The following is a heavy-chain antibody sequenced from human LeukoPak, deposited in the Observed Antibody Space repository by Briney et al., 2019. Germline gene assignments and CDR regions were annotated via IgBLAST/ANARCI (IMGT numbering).Heavy chain of an antibody. Sequence: SETLSLTCTVSGGSISSGSYYWSWIRQPAGKGVEWIGRNYTSGSTHYNPSLKSRVTISVDTSKNQFSLKLSSVTAADTAVYYCARAPMPNYYYYYMDVWGKGTTVTVSS. CDR3: ARAPMPNYYYYYMDV. CDR2: NYTSGST. J-gene: IGHJ6*03. V-gene: IGHV4-61*02. CDR1: GGSISSGSYY. D-gene: IGHD2-2*01.